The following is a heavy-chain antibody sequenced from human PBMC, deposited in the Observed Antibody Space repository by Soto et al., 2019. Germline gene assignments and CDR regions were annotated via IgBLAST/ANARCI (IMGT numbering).Heavy chain of an antibody. V-gene: IGHV3-30-3*01. J-gene: IGHJ4*02. CDR3: ERVYSYGPPAE. CDR1: GFTFSSYA. D-gene: IGHD5-18*01. Sequence: QVQLVESGGGVVQPGRSLRLSCAASGFTFSSYAMHWVRQAPGKGLEWVAVISYDGSNKYYADSVKGRFTISRDNSKNTLYLQMNSLRAEDTAVYYCERVYSYGPPAEWGQGTLVTVSS. CDR2: ISYDGSNK.